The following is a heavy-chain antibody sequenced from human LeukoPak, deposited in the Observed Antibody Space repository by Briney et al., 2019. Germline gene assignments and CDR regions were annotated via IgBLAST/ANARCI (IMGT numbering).Heavy chain of an antibody. CDR3: ARLRVAGTLTYFDY. CDR2: IYISGRT. J-gene: IGHJ4*02. CDR1: GGSISGGDYY. D-gene: IGHD6-19*01. Sequence: SETLSLTCTVSGGSISGGDYYWTWIRQPAGKTLEWIGRIYISGRTNYNPSLQSRATISVDTSKNQFSLKLSSVTAADTAVYYCARLRVAGTLTYFDYWGQGTLVTVSS. V-gene: IGHV4-61*02.